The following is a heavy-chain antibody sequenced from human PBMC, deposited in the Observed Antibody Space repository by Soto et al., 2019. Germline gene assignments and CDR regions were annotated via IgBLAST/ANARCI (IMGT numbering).Heavy chain of an antibody. J-gene: IGHJ3*02. V-gene: IGHV1-2*04. CDR1: GYTFTGYY. Sequence: ASVKVSGKASGYTFTGYYMHWGRQAPGQGLEWMGWINPNSGGTNYAQKFQGWVTMTRDTSISTAYMELSRLRSDDTAVYYCARDGTLAFDIWGQGTMVTVSS. CDR2: INPNSGGT. CDR3: ARDGTLAFDI.